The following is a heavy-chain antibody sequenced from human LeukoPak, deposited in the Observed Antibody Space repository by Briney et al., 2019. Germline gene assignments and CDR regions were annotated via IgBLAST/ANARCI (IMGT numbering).Heavy chain of an antibody. CDR1: GFTFSSYW. J-gene: IGHJ4*02. CDR3: ARDKAHLAAAGFIDH. D-gene: IGHD6-13*01. CDR2: IKPDGSEK. Sequence: GGSLRLSCAASGFTFSSYWMSWVRQAPGKGLEWVANIKPDGSEKYYVDSVKGRFTISRDNAKNSLYLQMNSLRAEDTAVYYCARDKAHLAAAGFIDHWGQGTLVTVSS. V-gene: IGHV3-7*01.